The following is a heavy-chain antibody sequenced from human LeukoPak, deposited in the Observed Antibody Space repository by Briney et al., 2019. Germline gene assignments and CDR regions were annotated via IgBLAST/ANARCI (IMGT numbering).Heavy chain of an antibody. CDR1: GYTFSSYG. CDR2: ISGYSGNT. J-gene: IGHJ4*02. CDR3: AREAQHYYGSGGDY. V-gene: IGHV1-18*01. D-gene: IGHD3-10*01. Sequence: ASVKVSCKASGYTFSSYGINWVRQAPGQGLEWMGWISGYSGNTNYAQKFQGRVTMTRDTSTSTVYMELSSLRSEDTAVYYCAREAQHYYGSGGDYWGQGTLVTVSS.